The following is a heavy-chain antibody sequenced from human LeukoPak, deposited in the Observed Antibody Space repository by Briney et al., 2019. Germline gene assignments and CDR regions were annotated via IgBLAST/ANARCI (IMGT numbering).Heavy chain of an antibody. D-gene: IGHD3-10*02. CDR2: ISSSSSYI. CDR3: AELGITMIGGV. J-gene: IGHJ6*04. CDR1: GFTFSSYS. Sequence: PGGSLRLSCAASGFTFSSYSMNWVRQAPWKGLEWVSSISSSSSYIYYADSVKGRFTISRDNAKNSLYLQMNSLRAEDTSVYYCAELGITMIGGVWGKGPTVTISS. V-gene: IGHV3-21*01.